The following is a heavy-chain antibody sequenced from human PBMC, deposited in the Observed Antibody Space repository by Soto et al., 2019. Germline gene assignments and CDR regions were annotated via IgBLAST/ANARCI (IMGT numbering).Heavy chain of an antibody. CDR2: ISGTGDNT. CDR3: ATTNYDSGGYEDV. Sequence: GGSLRLSCAVSGFTFEEYTMHWVRQAPGKGLEWVSIISGTGDNTYYAHSVKVRFTISRDKSNNTVYLQMNSLRAEDTAGYYCATTNYDSGGYEDVWGQGTTV. D-gene: IGHD3-22*01. CDR1: GFTFEEYT. J-gene: IGHJ6*01. V-gene: IGHV3-23*01.